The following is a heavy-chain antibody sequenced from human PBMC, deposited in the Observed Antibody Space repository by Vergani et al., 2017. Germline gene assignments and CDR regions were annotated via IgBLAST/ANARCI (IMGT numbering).Heavy chain of an antibody. J-gene: IGHJ4*02. V-gene: IGHV3-23*01. CDR1: GFTFSSYA. D-gene: IGHD2-2*01. CDR2: ISGSGGST. Sequence: EVQLLESGGGLVQPGGSLRLSCAASGFTFSSYAMSWVRQAPGKGLEWVSAISGSGGSTYYADSGKGRFTISRDNSKNTLYLQMNSLRAEDTAVYYCAKDHQLLGRICDYWGQGTLVTVSS. CDR3: AKDHQLLGRICDY.